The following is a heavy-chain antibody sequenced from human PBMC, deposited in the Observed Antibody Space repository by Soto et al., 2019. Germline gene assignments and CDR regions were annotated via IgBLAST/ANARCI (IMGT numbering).Heavy chain of an antibody. D-gene: IGHD3-10*01. CDR1: GFTFSSYS. V-gene: IGHV3-48*02. Sequence: HPGGSLRLSCAASGFTFSSYSMNWVRQAPGKGLEWVSYISSSSSTIYYADSVKGRFTISRDNAKNSLYLQMNSLRDEDTAVYYCASHYYYGSGSLIREVPYWGQGTLVTVSS. J-gene: IGHJ4*02. CDR3: ASHYYYGSGSLIREVPY. CDR2: ISSSSSTI.